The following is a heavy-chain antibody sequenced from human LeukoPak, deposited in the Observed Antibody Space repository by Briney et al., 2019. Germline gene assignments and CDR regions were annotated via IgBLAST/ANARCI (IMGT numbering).Heavy chain of an antibody. V-gene: IGHV4-39*01. Sequence: ASETLSLTCTVSGGSISSISYYWGWIRQPPGKGLEWIGSIYYSGSTYYDPSLKSRVTISVDTSKNQFSLKLSSVTAADTAVYYCARQKLLWFGENDAFDIWGQGTMVTVSS. CDR2: IYYSGST. CDR3: ARQKLLWFGENDAFDI. J-gene: IGHJ3*02. D-gene: IGHD3-10*01. CDR1: GGSISSISYY.